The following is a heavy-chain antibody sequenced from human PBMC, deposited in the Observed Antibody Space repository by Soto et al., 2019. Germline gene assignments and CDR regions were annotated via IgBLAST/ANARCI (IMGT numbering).Heavy chain of an antibody. Sequence: GPTLVNPTQTLTLTFVFSGFSLNTGGVTVGWIRQPPGKALEWVALIYWDDGKRYSPSLKSRLTITKETSRNQVVLTMTNVDPEDTATYFCAHSPAPRVYFQHWGEGTLVTVSS. V-gene: IGHV2-5*02. J-gene: IGHJ1*01. D-gene: IGHD3-10*01. CDR1: GFSLNTGGVT. CDR2: IYWDDGK. CDR3: AHSPAPRVYFQH.